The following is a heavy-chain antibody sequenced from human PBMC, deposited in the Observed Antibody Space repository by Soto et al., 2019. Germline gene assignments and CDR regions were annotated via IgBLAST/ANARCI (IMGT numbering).Heavy chain of an antibody. V-gene: IGHV3-23*01. CDR3: AKDLIVVVVAATRADAFDI. Sequence: PGGSLRLSCAASGFTFSSYAMSWVRQAPGKGLEWVSAISGSGGSTYYADSVKGRFTISRDNSNNTLYLQMNSLRAEDTAVYYCAKDLIVVVVAATRADAFDIWGQGTMVSVSS. CDR1: GFTFSSYA. CDR2: ISGSGGST. J-gene: IGHJ3*02. D-gene: IGHD2-15*01.